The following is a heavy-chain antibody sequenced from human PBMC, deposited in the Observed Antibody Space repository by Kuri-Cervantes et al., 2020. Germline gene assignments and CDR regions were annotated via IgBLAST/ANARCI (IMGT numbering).Heavy chain of an antibody. D-gene: IGHD1-26*01. V-gene: IGHV1-58*02. CDR2: IVVGSGNT. Sequence: SVKVSCKASGYTFSSYAISWVRQAPGQGLEWIGWIVVGSGNTNYAQKFQERVTITRDMSTSTAYMELSSLRSEDTAVYYCARPNRPYSGSPGQFQHWGQGTLVTVSS. J-gene: IGHJ1*01. CDR3: ARPNRPYSGSPGQFQH. CDR1: GYTFSSYA.